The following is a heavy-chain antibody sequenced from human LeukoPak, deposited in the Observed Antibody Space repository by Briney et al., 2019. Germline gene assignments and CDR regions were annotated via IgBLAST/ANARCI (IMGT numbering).Heavy chain of an antibody. Sequence: PGGSLRLSCAASGFTFSTYWMHWVRQAPGKGLVWVSRINSDGSDTSYADSVKGRFTISRDNAKNTLYLQMNSLRAEDSAVYYCATSPFSSSFYNYYYYMDVWGKGTTVTVSS. V-gene: IGHV3-74*01. J-gene: IGHJ6*03. CDR3: ATSPFSSSFYNYYYYMDV. CDR1: GFTFSTYW. CDR2: INSDGSDT. D-gene: IGHD6-6*01.